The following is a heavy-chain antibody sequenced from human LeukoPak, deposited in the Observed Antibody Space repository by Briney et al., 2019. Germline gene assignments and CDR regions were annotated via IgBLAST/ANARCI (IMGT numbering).Heavy chain of an antibody. V-gene: IGHV3-21*04. J-gene: IGHJ4*02. Sequence: GGSLRLSCAASGFTFSSYSMNWVRQAPGKGLEWVSSISSSSSYIYYADSVKGRFTISRDNSKNTLYLQMNSLRAEDTAIYYCVREQWLIGYHFDSWGQGTLVTVSS. D-gene: IGHD6-19*01. CDR3: VREQWLIGYHFDS. CDR2: ISSSSSYI. CDR1: GFTFSSYS.